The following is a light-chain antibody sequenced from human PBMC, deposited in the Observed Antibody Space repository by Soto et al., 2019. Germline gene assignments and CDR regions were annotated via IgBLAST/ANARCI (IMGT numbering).Light chain of an antibody. J-gene: IGKJ1*01. Sequence: EMVLTQSPGTLSLSPGERATLSCRASQSVSTRSLAWYQQKPGQAPRLLISGASSRAADIPDRFSGSESGTDFTLTINRLEPEDFAVYYCQQYDSSPRTFGQGTKVE. CDR3: QQYDSSPRT. CDR2: GAS. V-gene: IGKV3-20*01. CDR1: QSVSTRS.